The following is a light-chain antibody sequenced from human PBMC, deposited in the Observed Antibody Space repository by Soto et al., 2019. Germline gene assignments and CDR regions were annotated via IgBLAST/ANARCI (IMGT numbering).Light chain of an antibody. Sequence: EIVMTQSPATLSVSPGERATLSCRASQSVSSNLAWYQQKPGQTPKLLIYVASTRATGIPATFSGSGSGTEFTLTISSLQSEDFAVYYCQQYNAWPLTFGGGTKVEFK. J-gene: IGKJ4*01. CDR2: VAS. V-gene: IGKV3-15*01. CDR1: QSVSSN. CDR3: QQYNAWPLT.